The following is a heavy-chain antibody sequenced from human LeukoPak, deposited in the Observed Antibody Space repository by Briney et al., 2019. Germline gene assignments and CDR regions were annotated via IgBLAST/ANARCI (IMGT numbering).Heavy chain of an antibody. CDR2: ISTTDRTI. J-gene: IGHJ4*02. Sequence: GGSLRLSCAASGFTFSSYSMNWVRQAPGKGLEWISYISTTDRTIYYTDSVQGRFTISRDNAKNSLYLQMNSLRAEDTAVYYCARVNSGFNHFDYWGQGTMVTVSS. D-gene: IGHD1-14*01. V-gene: IGHV3-48*04. CDR1: GFTFSSYS. CDR3: ARVNSGFNHFDY.